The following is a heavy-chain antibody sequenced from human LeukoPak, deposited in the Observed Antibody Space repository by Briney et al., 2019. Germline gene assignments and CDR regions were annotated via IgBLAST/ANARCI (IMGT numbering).Heavy chain of an antibody. CDR1: GYTFTNYW. CDR3: VRRGPDSNGYYYAVY. D-gene: IGHD3-22*01. Sequence: GESLKISCKGFGYTFTNYWIGWVRQMPGRGLEWMGTINPADSNTRYSPSLQGQATISADKSISTAYLQWSSLKASDTAMYYCVRRGPDSNGYYYAVYWGQGTLITVSS. J-gene: IGHJ4*02. CDR2: INPADSNT. V-gene: IGHV5-51*01.